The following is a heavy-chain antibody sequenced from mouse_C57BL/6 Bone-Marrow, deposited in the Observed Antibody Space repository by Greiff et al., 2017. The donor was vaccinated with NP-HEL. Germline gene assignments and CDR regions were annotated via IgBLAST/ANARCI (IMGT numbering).Heavy chain of an antibody. J-gene: IGHJ3*01. CDR1: GYTFTSYW. Sequence: QVQLQQPGAELVKPGASVKLSCKASGYTFTSYWMHWVKQRPGQGLEWIGMIHPNSGSTNYNEKFKSKATLTVDKSSSTAYMQLSSLTSEDSAVYYCAREGLGGNPFAYWGQGTLVTVSA. CDR2: IHPNSGST. CDR3: AREGLGGNPFAY. V-gene: IGHV1-64*01. D-gene: IGHD1-1*02.